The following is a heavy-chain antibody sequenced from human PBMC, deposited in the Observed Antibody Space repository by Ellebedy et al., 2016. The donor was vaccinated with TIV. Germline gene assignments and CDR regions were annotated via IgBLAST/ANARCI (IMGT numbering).Heavy chain of an antibody. CDR3: ARYGAGSYGGWFDS. J-gene: IGHJ5*01. V-gene: IGHV4-59*12. D-gene: IGHD3-10*01. CDR1: GGSINNDY. CDR2: IYYTGATT. Sequence: SETLSLXXTASGGSINNDYWTWIRQPPGKGLEWIGHIYYTGATTNYNPSLSSRVTISVDRSRNQFSLKLTSVTAADTAVYYCARYGAGSYGGWFDSWGQGILVTVSS.